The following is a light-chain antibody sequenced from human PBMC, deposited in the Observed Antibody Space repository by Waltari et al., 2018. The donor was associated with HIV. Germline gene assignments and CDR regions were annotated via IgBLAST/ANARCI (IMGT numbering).Light chain of an antibody. CDR2: EVN. CDR3: SSHTTSSTLYV. J-gene: IGLJ1*01. Sequence: QSPLTRPASGTGSPCQPITISCTGTRSDIGDYESVSWYQQHPGKAPKPMIYEVNNRPSGIPNRFSGSKSGNTATLTISGLQAEDEADYYCSSHTTSSTLYVFGTGTKVTVL. CDR1: RSDIGDYES. V-gene: IGLV2-14*01.